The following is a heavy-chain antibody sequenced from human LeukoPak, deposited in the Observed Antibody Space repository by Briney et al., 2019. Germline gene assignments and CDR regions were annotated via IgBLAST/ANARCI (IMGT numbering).Heavy chain of an antibody. D-gene: IGHD6-19*01. CDR1: GFTFSDFA. CDR3: AKKDVAGTALLHYFDY. Sequence: PGGSLRLSCAASGFTFSDFAMSWVRQAPGKGLEWVSAISGSGGSTYFADSVKGRFTISRDNSKNTLYLQMNSLRAEDTAVYYCAKKDVAGTALLHYFDYWGQGTLVTVSS. V-gene: IGHV3-23*01. CDR2: ISGSGGST. J-gene: IGHJ4*02.